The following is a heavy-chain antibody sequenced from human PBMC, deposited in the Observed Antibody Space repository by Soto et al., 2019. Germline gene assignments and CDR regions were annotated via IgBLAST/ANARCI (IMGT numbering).Heavy chain of an antibody. D-gene: IGHD1-7*01. V-gene: IGHV1-2*02. CDR1: GYTFTNY. J-gene: IGHJ4*02. CDR3: ARENWSYVD. Sequence: QAQLVQSGAEAKRPGTSVKVSCKVSGYTFTNYFHWIRQDPGQGLEVMGWMYPNDGDTECARKFHGRVTLPRDTSIATAYMELSSLTSDDTAIYYCARENWSYVDWGQGTLVTVSS. CDR2: MYPNDGDT.